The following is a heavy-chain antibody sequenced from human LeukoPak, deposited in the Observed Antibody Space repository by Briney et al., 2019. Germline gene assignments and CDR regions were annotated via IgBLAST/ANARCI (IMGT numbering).Heavy chain of an antibody. Sequence: GASVKVSCKASGYTFTSYDINWVRQATGQGLEWMGWMNPNSGNTGYAQKFQGRVTMTRNTSISTAYMELSSLGSEDTAMYYCARSYYDFLPGDYWGQGTLVTVSS. CDR2: MNPNSGNT. J-gene: IGHJ4*02. D-gene: IGHD3-3*01. CDR1: GYTFTSYD. V-gene: IGHV1-8*01. CDR3: ARSYYDFLPGDY.